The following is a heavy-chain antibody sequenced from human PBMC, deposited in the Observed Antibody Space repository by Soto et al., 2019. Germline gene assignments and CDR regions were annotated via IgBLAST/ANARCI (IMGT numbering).Heavy chain of an antibody. D-gene: IGHD1-26*01. J-gene: IGHJ5*02. V-gene: IGHV1-46*01. Sequence: ASVKVSFKASGYPFTSYYMHWVRQAPGQGLEWMGIINPSGGSTSYAQKFQGRVTMTRDTSTSTVYMELSSLRSEDTAVYYCARGRRSYYGWFDPWGQGTLVTVSS. CDR3: ARGRRSYYGWFDP. CDR1: GYPFTSYY. CDR2: INPSGGST.